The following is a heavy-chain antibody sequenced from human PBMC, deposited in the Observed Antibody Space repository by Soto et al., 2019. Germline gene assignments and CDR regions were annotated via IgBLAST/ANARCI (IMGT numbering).Heavy chain of an antibody. CDR3: ARTAAAGKYYYGVDV. J-gene: IGHJ6*02. D-gene: IGHD6-13*01. V-gene: IGHV5-51*01. CDR2: IYPGDSDT. Sequence: GESLKISCKASGYIFNIYWIGWVRQMPGKGLEWMGVIYPGDSDTRYNPSFQGQVSISVDKSISTAYLQWSSLKASDTAIYYCARTAAAGKYYYGVDVWGQGTTVTVSS. CDR1: GYIFNIYW.